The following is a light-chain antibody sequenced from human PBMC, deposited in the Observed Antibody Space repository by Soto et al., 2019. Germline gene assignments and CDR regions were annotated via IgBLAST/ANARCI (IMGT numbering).Light chain of an antibody. Sequence: EIVLTQSPATLSLSPGERATLSCRASQSVGTYLAWYQQKPGQAPRLLIYDASNRATGIPARFSGSGSGTDFTLTISSLEPEDFAFYYCQQHSTWLTFGGGTKVEIK. CDR1: QSVGTY. CDR3: QQHSTWLT. V-gene: IGKV3-11*01. J-gene: IGKJ4*01. CDR2: DAS.